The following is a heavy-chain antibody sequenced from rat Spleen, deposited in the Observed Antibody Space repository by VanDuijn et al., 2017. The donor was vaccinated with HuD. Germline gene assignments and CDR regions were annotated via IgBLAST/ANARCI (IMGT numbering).Heavy chain of an antibody. D-gene: IGHD1-12*02. V-gene: IGHV3-3*01. CDR2: INSAGNT. CDR1: EYSISSSYR. J-gene: IGHJ3*01. CDR3: ARSDGVHYYLPFAD. Sequence: EVQLQESGPGLVKPSQSLSLTCSVTEYSISSSYRWNWIRKFPGNKLEWMGYINSAGNTIYNPSLGSRISISRDTSKNQFFLQVNPVTTEDTAPYYCARSDGVHYYLPFADWGQGTLVTVSS.